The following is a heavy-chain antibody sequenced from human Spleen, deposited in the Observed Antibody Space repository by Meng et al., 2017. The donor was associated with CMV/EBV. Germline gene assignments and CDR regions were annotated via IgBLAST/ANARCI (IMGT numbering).Heavy chain of an antibody. CDR2: INHSGST. Sequence: QVQLQQRGAGLLKPSETLSLTCAVYGGSFSGYYWSWIRQPPGKGLEWIGEINHSGSTNYNPSLKSRVTISVDTSKNQFSLKLSSVTAADTAVYYCARRDGRCLDYWGQGTLVTVSS. CDR1: GGSFSGYY. V-gene: IGHV4-34*01. CDR3: ARRDGRCLDY. D-gene: IGHD5-24*01. J-gene: IGHJ4*02.